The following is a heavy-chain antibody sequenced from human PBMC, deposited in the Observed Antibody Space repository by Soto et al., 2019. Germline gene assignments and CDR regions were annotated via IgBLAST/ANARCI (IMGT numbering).Heavy chain of an antibody. D-gene: IGHD2-21*01. V-gene: IGHV4-30-4*01. Sequence: SETLSLTCTVSGGSISSGDYYWSWIRQPPGKGLEWIGYIYYSGSTYYNPSLKSRVTISVDTSKNQFSLKLSSVTAADMAVYYCARVTILYGMDVWGQGTTVTVSS. J-gene: IGHJ6*02. CDR1: GGSISSGDYY. CDR2: IYYSGST. CDR3: ARVTILYGMDV.